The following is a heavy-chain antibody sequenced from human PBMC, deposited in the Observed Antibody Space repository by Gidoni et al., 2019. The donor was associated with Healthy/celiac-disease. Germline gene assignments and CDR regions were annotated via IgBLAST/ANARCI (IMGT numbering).Heavy chain of an antibody. V-gene: IGHV2-26*01. J-gene: IGHJ4*02. Sequence: QVTLKESGPVLVKPTEPLTLTCTVSGFSISNARLGVSWLRQTPGKALEWRAPIFSNEEKSYSTSLKSRLTISKDTSKSQVVLTMTNMDPVDTATYYCAREAYCGGDCYDPRDDWGQGTLVTVSS. CDR1: GFSISNARLG. CDR2: IFSNEEK. D-gene: IGHD2-21*02. CDR3: AREAYCGGDCYDPRDD.